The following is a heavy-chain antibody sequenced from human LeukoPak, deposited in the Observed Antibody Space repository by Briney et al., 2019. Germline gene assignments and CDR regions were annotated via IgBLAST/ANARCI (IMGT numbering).Heavy chain of an antibody. CDR1: GGSISSSNW. Sequence: PSGTLSLTCAVSGGSISSSNWWSWVRQPPGKGLEWIGEIYHSGSTNYNPSLKSRVTISVDKSKNQFSLKLSSVTAADTAVYYCARRISAGTSYYYYYGMDVWGQGTTVTVSS. J-gene: IGHJ6*02. CDR2: IYHSGST. V-gene: IGHV4-4*02. CDR3: ARRISAGTSYYYYYGMDV. D-gene: IGHD6-13*01.